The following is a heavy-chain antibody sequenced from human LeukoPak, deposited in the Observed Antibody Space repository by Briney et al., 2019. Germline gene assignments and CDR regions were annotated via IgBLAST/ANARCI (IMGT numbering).Heavy chain of an antibody. Sequence: GGSLRLSCAASGFTFSSYEMNWVRQAPGKGLEWVSYISSSGSTIYYADSVKGRFTISRDNAKNSLYLQMNSLRAEDTAVYYCAEYFGSSWSPVNYWGQGTLVTVSS. CDR1: GFTFSSYE. CDR3: AEYFGSSWSPVNY. CDR2: ISSSGSTI. J-gene: IGHJ4*02. V-gene: IGHV3-48*03. D-gene: IGHD6-13*01.